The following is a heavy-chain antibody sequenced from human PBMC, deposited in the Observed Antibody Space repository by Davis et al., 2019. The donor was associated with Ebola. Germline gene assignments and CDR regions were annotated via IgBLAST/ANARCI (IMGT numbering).Heavy chain of an antibody. J-gene: IGHJ4*02. CDR2: IWYDGSNK. D-gene: IGHD3-3*01. Sequence: PGGSLRLSCAASGFTFSSYGMHWVRQAPGKGLEWVAVIWYDGSNKYYADSVKGRFTISRDNSKNTLYLQMNSLRAEDTAVYYCARADRYYDFWSGYWGCFDYWGQGTLVTVSS. V-gene: IGHV3-33*01. CDR3: ARADRYYDFWSGYWGCFDY. CDR1: GFTFSSYG.